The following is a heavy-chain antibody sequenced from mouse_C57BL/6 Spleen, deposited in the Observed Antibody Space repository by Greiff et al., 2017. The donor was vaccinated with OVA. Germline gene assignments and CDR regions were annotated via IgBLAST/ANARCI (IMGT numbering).Heavy chain of an antibody. Sequence: QVQLQQSGAELARPGASVKLSCKASGYTFTSYGISWVKQRTGQGLEWIGEIYPRSGNTYYNEKFKGKATLTADKSSSTAYMELRSLTSEDSAVYFCARLYDYSEGYYAMDYWGQGTSVTVSS. D-gene: IGHD2-4*01. V-gene: IGHV1-81*01. CDR1: GYTFTSYG. CDR3: ARLYDYSEGYYAMDY. CDR2: IYPRSGNT. J-gene: IGHJ4*01.